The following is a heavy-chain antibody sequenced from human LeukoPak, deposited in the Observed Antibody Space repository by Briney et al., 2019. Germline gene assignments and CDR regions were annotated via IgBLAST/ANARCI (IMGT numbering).Heavy chain of an antibody. CDR2: ISGSGGNT. J-gene: IGHJ4*02. CDR1: GFTFNNYA. Sequence: GGSLRLSCATSGFTFNNYAMNWIRQAPGKGLEWFSVISGSGGNTYYTDSVKGRFSISRDDSKSTLYLQLNSLRAEDTALYYCARCTGGTCYLPLDYWGQGTLVTVSS. CDR3: ARCTGGTCYLPLDY. V-gene: IGHV3-23*01. D-gene: IGHD2-15*01.